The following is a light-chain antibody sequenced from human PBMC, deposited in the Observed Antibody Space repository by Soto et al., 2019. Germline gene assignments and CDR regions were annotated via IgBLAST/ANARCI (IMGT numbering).Light chain of an antibody. CDR1: SSDVGDYNY. CDR2: EVS. CDR3: SSYTSSNTSYV. V-gene: IGLV2-14*01. Sequence: QSVLTQPASVSGSPGQSITISCTGTSSDVGDYNYVSWYQQVPGKAPKLMISEVSNRPSGVSYRFSGSKSGNTASLTISGLQAEDEADYYCSSYTSSNTSYVFGTGTKVTVL. J-gene: IGLJ1*01.